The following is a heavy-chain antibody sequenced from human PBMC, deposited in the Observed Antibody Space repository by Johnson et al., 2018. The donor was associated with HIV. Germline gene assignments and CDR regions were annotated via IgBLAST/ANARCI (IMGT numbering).Heavy chain of an antibody. J-gene: IGHJ3*02. CDR1: GFTFSSYG. CDR3: AKVPNWGVDALDM. D-gene: IGHD7-27*01. V-gene: IGHV3-30*18. Sequence: QVQLLESGGGVVQPGRSLRLSCAASGFTFSSYGMHWVRQAPGKGLEWVAVISYDGSNKYYADSVNGRFTISRDNSKNTLYLQMNSLRAEDTAVYYCAKVPNWGVDALDMWGQGTMVTVSS. CDR2: ISYDGSNK.